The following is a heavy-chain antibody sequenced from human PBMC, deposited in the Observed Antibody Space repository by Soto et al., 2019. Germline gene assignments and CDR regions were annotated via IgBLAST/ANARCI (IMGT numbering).Heavy chain of an antibody. J-gene: IGHJ4*02. CDR1: GYNFIRYL. Sequence: PXESLKVSCKGSGYNFIRYLIGLVLQMPGKGLEWMGIIYGGDSDTRYSPSFQGQVTISTDKAISTAYLQWGGLKASDTAMYYCARMGSDYDFWKIELWGQGTLVTVSS. CDR2: IYGGDSDT. CDR3: ARMGSDYDFWKIEL. V-gene: IGHV5-51*01. D-gene: IGHD3-3*01.